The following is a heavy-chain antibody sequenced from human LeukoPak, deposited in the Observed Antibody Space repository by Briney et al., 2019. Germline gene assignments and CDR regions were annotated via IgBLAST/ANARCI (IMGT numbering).Heavy chain of an antibody. Sequence: GGSLRLSCAASGFTFSSYAMHWVRQAPGKGLEWVAVISYDGSNKYYADSVKGRFTISRDNSKNTLYLQMNSLRAEDTAVYYCARDAAGYYDFGYFDYWGQGTLVTVSS. V-gene: IGHV3-30-3*01. CDR3: ARDAAGYYDFGYFDY. D-gene: IGHD3-22*01. CDR1: GFTFSSYA. J-gene: IGHJ4*02. CDR2: ISYDGSNK.